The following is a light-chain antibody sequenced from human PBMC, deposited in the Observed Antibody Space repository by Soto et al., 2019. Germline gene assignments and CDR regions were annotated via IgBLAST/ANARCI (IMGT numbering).Light chain of an antibody. Sequence: QSVLTQPPSASGTPGQRITISCSGSGSNIGSNSVTWYHQLPRTAPKLLIYTNNQRPSGVPDRFSGSKSGTSASLAISGLQSGDEADYYCATWDDSLNGYVFGTGTKVTVL. V-gene: IGLV1-44*01. J-gene: IGLJ1*01. CDR3: ATWDDSLNGYV. CDR2: TNN. CDR1: GSNIGSNS.